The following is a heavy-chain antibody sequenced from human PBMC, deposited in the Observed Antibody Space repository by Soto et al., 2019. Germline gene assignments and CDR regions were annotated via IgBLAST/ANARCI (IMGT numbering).Heavy chain of an antibody. Sequence: EVKLVESGGGLVKPGGSLRLSCSASGFTVSNAWMSWVRQAPGKGLEWVGRIKSKTDGGTTEYDAPVKGRFTISRDDSKNTLYLQMNSLKTEDTAVYYCTRYSYGASEYWGQGPLVTVSS. CDR3: TRYSYGASEY. V-gene: IGHV3-15*01. CDR1: GFTVSNAW. J-gene: IGHJ4*02. CDR2: IKSKTDGGTT. D-gene: IGHD5-18*01.